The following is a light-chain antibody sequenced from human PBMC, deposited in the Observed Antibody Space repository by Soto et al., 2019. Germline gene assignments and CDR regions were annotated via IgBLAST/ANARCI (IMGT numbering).Light chain of an antibody. CDR3: SSYTGSSTIVV. V-gene: IGLV2-14*03. J-gene: IGLJ2*01. Sequence: QSALTQPASVSESPGQSITIPCTGTSSDVGGYNYVSWYQQYPGKAPKLIIYDVTNWPSGVSNRFSGSKSGNTASLTISGLQAEDEAYYYCSSYTGSSTIVVFGGGTKPTVL. CDR1: SSDVGGYNY. CDR2: DVT.